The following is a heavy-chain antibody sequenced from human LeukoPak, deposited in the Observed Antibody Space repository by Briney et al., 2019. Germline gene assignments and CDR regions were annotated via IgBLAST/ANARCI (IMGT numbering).Heavy chain of an antibody. J-gene: IGHJ4*02. V-gene: IGHV4-34*01. Sequence: SETLSLTCAVYGGSFSGYYWSWIRQPPGKGLEWIGEINHSGSTNYNPSLKSRVTISVDTSKNQFSLKLSSVTAADTAVYYCARGGVVVPAASYYLDHWGQGTLVTVSS. CDR2: INHSGST. D-gene: IGHD2-2*01. CDR1: GGSFSGYY. CDR3: ARGGVVVPAASYYLDH.